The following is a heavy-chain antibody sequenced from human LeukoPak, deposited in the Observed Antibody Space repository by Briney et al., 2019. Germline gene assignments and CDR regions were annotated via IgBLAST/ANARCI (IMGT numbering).Heavy chain of an antibody. J-gene: IGHJ4*02. V-gene: IGHV3-30*18. D-gene: IGHD3-16*01. CDR1: GFTFSSYG. CDR3: ANLGGAPFDY. Sequence: GGSLRLSCAASGFTFSSYGMHWVRQAPGKGLEWVAVISYDGSNKYYADSVKGRFTISRDNSKNTLYLQMNSLRAEDTAVYYCANLGGAPFDYWGQGTLVTVSS. CDR2: ISYDGSNK.